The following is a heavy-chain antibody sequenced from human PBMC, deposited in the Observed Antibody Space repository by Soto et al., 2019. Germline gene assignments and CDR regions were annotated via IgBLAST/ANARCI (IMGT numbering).Heavy chain of an antibody. CDR3: ANGGEIMITFGGGYFDY. CDR2: ISYDGSIK. D-gene: IGHD3-16*01. J-gene: IGHJ4*02. CDR1: GFAFSSYG. Sequence: QVQLVESGGGVVQPGRSLKLSCAASGFAFSSYGMHWIRQAPGKGLEWVAVISYDGSIKYYSDSVKGRFTISRDNSKNTLSLQMNSLRAEDTAVYYCANGGEIMITFGGGYFDYWGQGTLVTVSS. V-gene: IGHV3-30*18.